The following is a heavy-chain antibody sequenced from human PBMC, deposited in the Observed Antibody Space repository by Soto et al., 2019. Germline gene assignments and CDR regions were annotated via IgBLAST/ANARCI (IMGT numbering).Heavy chain of an antibody. D-gene: IGHD1-26*01. CDR2: MNPNSGST. V-gene: IGHV1-8*01. CDR3: ARSQWGLDY. Sequence: ASVKVPCKASGYTFTSYDINWMRQATGQGLEWMGWMNPNSGSTDYAQKFQGRVTMTRNTSISTAYMELSRLRSDDTAVYYCARSQWGLDYWGQGTLVTVSS. J-gene: IGHJ4*02. CDR1: GYTFTSYD.